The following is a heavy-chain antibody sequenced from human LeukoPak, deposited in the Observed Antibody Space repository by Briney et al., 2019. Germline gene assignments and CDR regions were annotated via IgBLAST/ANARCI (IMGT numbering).Heavy chain of an antibody. CDR2: ISAYNGNT. Sequence: ASVKVSCMASGYTFTSYGISWVRQAPGQGLEWMGWISAYNGNTNYAQKLQGRVTMTTDTSTSTAYMELRSLRSDDTAVYYCARPYYDSSAPPYDYWGQGTLVTVSS. J-gene: IGHJ4*02. CDR3: ARPYYDSSAPPYDY. D-gene: IGHD3-22*01. CDR1: GYTFTSYG. V-gene: IGHV1-18*01.